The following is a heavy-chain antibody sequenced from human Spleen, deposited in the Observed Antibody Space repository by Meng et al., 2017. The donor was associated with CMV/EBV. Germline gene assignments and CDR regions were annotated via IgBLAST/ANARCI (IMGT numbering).Heavy chain of an antibody. J-gene: IGHJ6*02. Sequence: GESLKISCAASGFTFDDYAMHWVRQGPGKGLEWVSLITWEGGDTYYADSVKGRFTISRDNSKNTLYLQMNSLRAEDTAVYYCAKDGPYSGYYAGYYYGMDVWGQGTTVTVSS. D-gene: IGHD3-22*01. CDR1: GFTFDDYA. CDR2: ITWEGGDT. V-gene: IGHV3-43D*03. CDR3: AKDGPYSGYYAGYYYGMDV.